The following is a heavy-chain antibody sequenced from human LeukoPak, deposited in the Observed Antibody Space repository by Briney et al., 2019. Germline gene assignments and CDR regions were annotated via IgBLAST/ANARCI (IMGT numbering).Heavy chain of an antibody. Sequence: ASVKVSCKASGYTFTSYGISWVRQAPGQGLEWMGWISAYNGNTNYAQKLQGRVTMTTDTSTSTAYMELRSLRSDDTAVYYCARDGRYSSSSGGIDYWGQGTLVTVSS. CDR3: ARDGRYSSSSGGIDY. V-gene: IGHV1-18*01. D-gene: IGHD6-6*01. CDR2: ISAYNGNT. J-gene: IGHJ4*02. CDR1: GYTFTSYG.